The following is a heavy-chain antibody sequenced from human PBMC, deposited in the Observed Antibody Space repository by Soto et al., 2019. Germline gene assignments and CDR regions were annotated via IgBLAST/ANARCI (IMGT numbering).Heavy chain of an antibody. J-gene: IGHJ4*02. CDR1: GYTFIDYY. D-gene: IGHD5-12*01. Sequence: QVQLVQSGAEARKPGASVKVSCKASGYTFIDYYIHWVRLAPGQGLDWMGWINPKSGLTSHAQNFRGRVTMTRDTSSSTVYMELNRLTSDDRAIYFCARRDRSGSFDSWGQGTQVTVTS. CDR2: INPKSGLT. CDR3: ARRDRSGSFDS. V-gene: IGHV1-2*02.